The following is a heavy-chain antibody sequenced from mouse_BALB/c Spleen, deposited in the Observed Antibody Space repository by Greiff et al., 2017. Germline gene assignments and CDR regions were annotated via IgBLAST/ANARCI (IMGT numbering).Heavy chain of an antibody. CDR3: ARDTFYAMDY. Sequence: VQLQQSGPELVKPGASVRISCKASGYTFTSYYIHWVKQRPGQGLEWIGWIYPGNVNTKYNEKFKGKATLTADKSSSTAYMQLSSLTSEDSAVYFCARDTFYAMDYWGQGTSVTVSS. CDR2: IYPGNVNT. V-gene: IGHV1S56*01. J-gene: IGHJ4*01. CDR1: GYTFTSYY.